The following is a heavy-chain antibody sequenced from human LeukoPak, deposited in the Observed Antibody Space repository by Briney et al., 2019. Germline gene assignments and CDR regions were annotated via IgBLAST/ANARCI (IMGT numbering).Heavy chain of an antibody. V-gene: IGHV3-30*04. CDR2: ISHDGKSK. CDR3: ARVGNLWNDVPFDY. D-gene: IGHD1-1*01. CDR1: GLTFNTYS. Sequence: PGGSLRLSCAASGLTFNTYSMHWVRQAPGKGLEWVATISHDGKSKNYADSVKGRFTISRDNSKNTLYLQMNSLRVDDTAVYYCARVGNLWNDVPFDYWGQGTLVTVSS. J-gene: IGHJ4*02.